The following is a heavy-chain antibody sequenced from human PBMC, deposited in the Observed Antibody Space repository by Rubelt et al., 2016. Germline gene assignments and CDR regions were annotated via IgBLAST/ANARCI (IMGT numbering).Heavy chain of an antibody. V-gene: IGHV4-39*01. Sequence: QPQLQESGPGLVKTSETLSLTCTVSGGSVSSIDNYWGWIRQPPGKGLEWIGTIYYSGSTYYNPSLKSRLTITVDPSNNQFSLKVNSVTAADTAVYYCARRRNSGYDFDYWGQGTLVTVSS. D-gene: IGHD5-12*01. J-gene: IGHJ4*02. CDR1: GGSVSSIDNY. CDR3: ARRRNSGYDFDY. CDR2: IYYSGST.